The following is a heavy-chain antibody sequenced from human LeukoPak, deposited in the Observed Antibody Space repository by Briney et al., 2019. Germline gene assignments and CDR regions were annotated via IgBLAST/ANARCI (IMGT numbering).Heavy chain of an antibody. Sequence: GGSLRLSCAASGFTFSSYGMHWVRQAPGKGLEWVAVIWYDGSNKYYADSVKGRFTISRDNSKNTLYLQMNSLRAEDPAVYYCARDKNYGSGSYCQHWGQGTLVTVSS. V-gene: IGHV3-33*01. J-gene: IGHJ1*01. CDR1: GFTFSSYG. CDR3: ARDKNYGSGSYCQH. D-gene: IGHD3-10*01. CDR2: IWYDGSNK.